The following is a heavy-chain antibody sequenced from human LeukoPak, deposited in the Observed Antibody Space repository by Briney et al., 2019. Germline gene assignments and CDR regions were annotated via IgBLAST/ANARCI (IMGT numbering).Heavy chain of an antibody. Sequence: GASVTVSFKASGYTFTIYDINWVRQANGQGLEWMGWMNPNSGNTGYAQKFQGRVTMTRNTAISTAYMELSSLRSEDTAVYYCARGQGYGDDYWGQGTLVTVSS. D-gene: IGHD4-17*01. CDR1: GYTFTIYD. V-gene: IGHV1-8*01. CDR2: MNPNSGNT. J-gene: IGHJ4*02. CDR3: ARGQGYGDDY.